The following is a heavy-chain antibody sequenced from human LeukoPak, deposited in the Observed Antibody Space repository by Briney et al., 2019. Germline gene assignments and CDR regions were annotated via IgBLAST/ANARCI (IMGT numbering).Heavy chain of an antibody. CDR2: IYYSGST. J-gene: IGHJ5*02. Sequence: SETLSLTCTVSGGSISSYYWSWIRQPPGKGLEWIGYIYYSGSTSYNPSLKSRVTISVDTSKNQFSLKLSSVTAADTAVYYCARAHCRSSSCYGAGWFDPWGQGTLVTVSS. V-gene: IGHV4-59*01. CDR1: GGSISSYY. D-gene: IGHD2-2*01. CDR3: ARAHCRSSSCYGAGWFDP.